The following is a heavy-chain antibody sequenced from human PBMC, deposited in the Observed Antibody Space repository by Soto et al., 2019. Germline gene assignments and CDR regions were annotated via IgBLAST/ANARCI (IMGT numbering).Heavy chain of an antibody. J-gene: IGHJ4*02. CDR2: ISGSGGST. V-gene: IGHV3-23*01. CDR1: GFTFSSYA. Sequence: GGSLRLSCAASGFTFSSYAMSWVRQAPGKGLEWVSAISGSGGSTYYADSVKGRFTISRDNSKNTLYLQMNSLRAEDTAVYYCAKSPGYYDSSGYPFDYWGQGTLVTVSS. D-gene: IGHD3-22*01. CDR3: AKSPGYYDSSGYPFDY.